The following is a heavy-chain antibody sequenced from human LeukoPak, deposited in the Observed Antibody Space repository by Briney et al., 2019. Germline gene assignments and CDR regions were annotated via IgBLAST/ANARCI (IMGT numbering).Heavy chain of an antibody. D-gene: IGHD1/OR15-1a*01. J-gene: IGHJ3*02. CDR2: IYPGDSDT. V-gene: IGHV5-51*01. CDR3: ASQLEQRENDAFDI. CDR1: GYSFTSYW. Sequence: SGESLKISCKGSGYSFTSYWIGWVRQMPVKGLEWMGIIYPGDSDTRYSPSFQGQVTISADKSISTAYLQWSSLKASDTAMYYCASQLEQRENDAFDIWGQGTMVTVSS.